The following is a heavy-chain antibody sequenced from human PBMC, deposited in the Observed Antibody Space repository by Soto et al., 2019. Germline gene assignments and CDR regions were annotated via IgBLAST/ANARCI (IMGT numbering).Heavy chain of an antibody. Sequence: GGSLRLSCAASGFTFSSYSMSWVRQAPGKGLEWVSGFRSSGDDGTTYYADSVKGRSTITRDNSKNTLILQMNSLRAEDTAIYYCAKKVNSGSGSQYFDYWGQGTLVTVSS. V-gene: IGHV3-23*01. CDR3: AKKVNSGSGSQYFDY. D-gene: IGHD3-10*01. J-gene: IGHJ4*02. CDR1: GFTFSSYS. CDR2: FRSSGDDGTT.